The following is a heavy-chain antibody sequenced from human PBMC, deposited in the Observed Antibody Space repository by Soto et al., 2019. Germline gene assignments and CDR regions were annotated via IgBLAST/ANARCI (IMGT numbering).Heavy chain of an antibody. D-gene: IGHD5-12*01. J-gene: IGHJ4*02. CDR1: GFSFTSAW. V-gene: IGHV3-15*07. CDR3: ITGRGGSAYVPDAY. CDR2: IKTNIDGGAT. Sequence: EVQLVESGGGLVKPGGSLRLSCAASGFSFTSAWMNWVRQIPGKGLEWVGRIKTNIDGGATDYSAPVKGRFTISRDDSKDTLYLQMNSTKTEDSAVYYCITGRGGSAYVPDAYWGQGDRVTVSS.